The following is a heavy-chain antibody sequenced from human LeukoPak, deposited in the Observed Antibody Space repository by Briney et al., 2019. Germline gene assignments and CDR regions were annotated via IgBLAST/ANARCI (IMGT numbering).Heavy chain of an antibody. V-gene: IGHV5-51*01. CDR2: IYVGDSDT. CDR1: EYSFNNYW. CDR3: ARHDFSGGGVA. Sequence: GESLKISCEGSEYSFNNYWIDWVRQLPGRGLEWMGIIYVGDSDTRCSPSFQGRITLSVDKSITTAYMQLSSLKASDTAMYYCARHDFSGGGVAWGQGTLVTVSS. D-gene: IGHD2-8*02. J-gene: IGHJ4*02.